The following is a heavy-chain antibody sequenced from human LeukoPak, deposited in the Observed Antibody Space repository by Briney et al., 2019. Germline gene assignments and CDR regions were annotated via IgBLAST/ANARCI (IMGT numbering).Heavy chain of an antibody. CDR2: IYSGVSGVST. CDR1: GFTVSSKY. J-gene: IGHJ4*02. CDR3: ARDGPGYSYGKFDY. V-gene: IGHV3-66*01. Sequence: GGSLRLSCAASGFTVSSKYMNWVRQAPGKGLEWVSVIYSGVSGVSTYYADSVKGRFTISRDNSKNMVYLQMSSLRAEDTAVYYCARDGPGYSYGKFDYWGQGTLVTVSS. D-gene: IGHD5-18*01.